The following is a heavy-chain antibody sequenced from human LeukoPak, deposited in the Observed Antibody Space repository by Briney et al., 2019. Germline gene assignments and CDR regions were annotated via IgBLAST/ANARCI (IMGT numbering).Heavy chain of an antibody. CDR1: GFPFSSYW. J-gene: IGHJ4*02. CDR2: IYSDGST. V-gene: IGHV3-53*01. D-gene: IGHD1-26*01. CDR3: ARERGRGRDSPWFDY. Sequence: GGSLRLSCVASGFPFSSYWMTWVRQAPGKGLEWVSVIYSDGSTYYADSVKGRFTISRDNSKNTLDLQMTGLRAEDTAVYYCARERGRGRDSPWFDYWGQGTLVTVSS.